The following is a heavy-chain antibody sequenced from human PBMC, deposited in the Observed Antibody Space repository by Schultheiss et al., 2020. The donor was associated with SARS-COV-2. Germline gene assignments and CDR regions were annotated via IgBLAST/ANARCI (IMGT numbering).Heavy chain of an antibody. CDR2: IYYSGST. V-gene: IGHV4-39*01. CDR1: GGSISSSSYY. D-gene: IGHD1-26*01. Sequence: SETLSLTCTVSGGSISSSSYYWGWIRQPPGKGLEWIGSIYYSGSTNYNPSLKSRVTISVDTSKNQFSLKLSSVTAADTAVYYCARHNALGSELLLGFDYWGQGTLVTVSS. J-gene: IGHJ4*02. CDR3: ARHNALGSELLLGFDY.